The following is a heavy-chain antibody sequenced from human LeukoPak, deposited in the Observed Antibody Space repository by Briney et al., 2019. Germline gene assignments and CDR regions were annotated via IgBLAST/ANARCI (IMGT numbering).Heavy chain of an antibody. Sequence: GESLKISCKGSGYSFTSYWIGWVRQMPGKGLEWMGIIYPGGSDTRYSPSFQGQVTISADKSISTAYLQWSSLKASDTAMYYCARAYYDFWSGLYYYYYMDVWGKGTTVTVSS. J-gene: IGHJ6*03. D-gene: IGHD3-3*01. CDR1: GYSFTSYW. V-gene: IGHV5-51*01. CDR3: ARAYYDFWSGLYYYYYMDV. CDR2: IYPGGSDT.